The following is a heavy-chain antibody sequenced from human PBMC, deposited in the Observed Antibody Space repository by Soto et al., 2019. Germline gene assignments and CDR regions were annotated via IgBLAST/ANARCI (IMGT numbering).Heavy chain of an antibody. J-gene: IGHJ4*02. Sequence: SVKVSCKASGGTFSSYAISWVRQPPGQGLEWMGGIIPIFGTANYAQKFQGRVTITADESTSTAYMELSSLRSEDTAVYYCAISLTLTHPIDYWGQGTLVTVSS. CDR3: AISLTLTHPIDY. CDR1: GGTFSSYA. V-gene: IGHV1-69*13. D-gene: IGHD3-16*02. CDR2: IIPIFGTA.